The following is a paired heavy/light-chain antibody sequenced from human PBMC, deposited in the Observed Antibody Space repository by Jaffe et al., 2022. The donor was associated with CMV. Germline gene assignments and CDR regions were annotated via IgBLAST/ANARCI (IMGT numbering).Light chain of an antibody. Sequence: EVVMTQSPATLSVSPGERATLSCRASQSVKNKLAWYQQKPGQAPRLLIYGASTRATGVPVRFSGSGSGTEFTLTISSLQSDDFAVYYCQQYDDWPPITFGGGTKVDIK. CDR3: QQYDDWPPIT. CDR1: QSVKNK. J-gene: IGKJ4*01. CDR2: GAS. V-gene: IGKV3-15*01.
Heavy chain of an antibody. V-gene: IGHV1-2*02. CDR3: ARDPGDYSGSGSYWGLSDF. CDR2: MNPYSGDT. D-gene: IGHD3-10*01. Sequence: QVQLVQSGAAVKKPGASVKVSCKPSGYIFVDYYVHWVRQAPGQGLEWVGWMNPYSGDTNYAQKFQGRVTMTRDTSINTAYLELSRLRSDDTAVYYCARDPGDYSGSGSYWGLSDFWGQGSLVLVSS. CDR1: GYIFVDYY. J-gene: IGHJ4*02.